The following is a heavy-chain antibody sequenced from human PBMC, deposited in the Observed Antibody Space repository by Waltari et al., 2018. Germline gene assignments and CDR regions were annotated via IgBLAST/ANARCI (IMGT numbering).Heavy chain of an antibody. CDR1: GYTFSDHY. Sequence: EVQLVQSGAEVKKPGATVKISCKVSGYTFSDHYMHWVQQAPGKGLEWMGLVDPKDGEVIYAEKFQGRVTITADRSTDTVNLEVRSLRSADTAVYYCATLVRGWGQGTLVTVSS. D-gene: IGHD2-15*01. CDR3: ATLVRG. J-gene: IGHJ4*02. CDR2: VDPKDGEV. V-gene: IGHV1-69-2*01.